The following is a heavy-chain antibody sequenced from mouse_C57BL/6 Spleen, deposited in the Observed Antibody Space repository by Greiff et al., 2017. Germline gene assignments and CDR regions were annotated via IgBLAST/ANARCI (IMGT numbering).Heavy chain of an antibody. V-gene: IGHV1-64*01. J-gene: IGHJ1*03. CDR2: IHPNSGST. Sequence: QVQLQQPGAELVKPGASVKLSCKASGYTFTSYWMHWVKQRPGQGLEWIGMIHPNSGSTNYNEKFKSKATLTVDKSSSTAYMQLSSLTSEDSAVYYCASTLYYYGSRLYWYFDVWGTGTTVTVSS. CDR1: GYTFTSYW. D-gene: IGHD1-1*01. CDR3: ASTLYYYGSRLYWYFDV.